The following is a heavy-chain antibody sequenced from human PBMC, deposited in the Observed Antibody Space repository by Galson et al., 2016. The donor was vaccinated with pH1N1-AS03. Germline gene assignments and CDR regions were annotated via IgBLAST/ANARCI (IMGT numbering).Heavy chain of an antibody. CDR2: ISYDVTNK. V-gene: IGHV3-30*18. CDR3: AKDNIIVGASITGGYFDY. CDR1: AFIFSNYG. J-gene: IGHJ4*02. Sequence: SLRLSCAASAFIFSNYGMHWVRQAPGKGLEWVAGISYDVTNKFYAHSLKGRVTISRDNSKNTLYLQMNSLRAEDTAVYYCAKDNIIVGASITGGYFDYWGQGTLVTVSS. D-gene: IGHD1-26*01.